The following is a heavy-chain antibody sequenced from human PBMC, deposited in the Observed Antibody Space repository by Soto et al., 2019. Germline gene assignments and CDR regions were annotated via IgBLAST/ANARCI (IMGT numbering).Heavy chain of an antibody. Sequence: QVQLQESGPGLVKPSETLSLTCTVSGGSISSYYWSWIRQPPGKGLEWIGYIYYSGSTNYNPSLKSRVTISVDTSKNQFSLKLSSVTAADTAVYYCASTLLSGYETYDYWGQGTLVTVSS. CDR2: IYYSGST. CDR3: ASTLLSGYETYDY. J-gene: IGHJ4*02. CDR1: GGSISSYY. D-gene: IGHD5-12*01. V-gene: IGHV4-59*01.